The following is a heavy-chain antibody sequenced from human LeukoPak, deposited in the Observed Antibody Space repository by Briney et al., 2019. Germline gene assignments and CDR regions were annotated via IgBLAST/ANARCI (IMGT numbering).Heavy chain of an antibody. CDR3: ARVYGSGRNLDLLY. CDR1: GYTFTGYY. J-gene: IGHJ4*02. CDR2: INPNSGGT. Sequence: GASVKVSCKASGYTFTGYYMHWVRQAPGQGLEWMGRINPNSGGTNYAQKFQGRVTMTRDTSISTAYMELSRLRSDDTAVYYCARVYGSGRNLDLLYWGQGTLVTVSS. D-gene: IGHD3-10*01. V-gene: IGHV1-2*06.